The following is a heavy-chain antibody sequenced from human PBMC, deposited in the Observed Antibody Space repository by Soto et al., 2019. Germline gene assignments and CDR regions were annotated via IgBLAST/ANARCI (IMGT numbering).Heavy chain of an antibody. J-gene: IGHJ4*02. CDR2: IRQDGSDK. CDR1: GFTFSNFW. Sequence: EVQLVDSGGGLVQPGGSLRLSCAASGFTFSNFWMSWVRQAPGKGLEWVANIRQDGSDKYYVDSVKGRFTISRDNSKNSLYLQMNSLRAEDTAVYYCASPQQWLGQRGDFDYWGQGTLVTVSS. D-gene: IGHD6-19*01. CDR3: ASPQQWLGQRGDFDY. V-gene: IGHV3-7*05.